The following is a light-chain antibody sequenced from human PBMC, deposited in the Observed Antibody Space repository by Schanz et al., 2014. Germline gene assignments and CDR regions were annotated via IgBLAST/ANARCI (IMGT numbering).Light chain of an antibody. Sequence: AIQMTQSPSSLSASVGDRVNITCRASQGIGDALGWYQQKPGQAPNLLIYAATHLRSGVPSRFSGSGSGTDFTLTISSLQPEDFATYYCQQFITTPTFGQGTKVEIK. J-gene: IGKJ1*01. CDR2: AAT. V-gene: IGKV1-6*01. CDR3: QQFITTPT. CDR1: QGIGDA.